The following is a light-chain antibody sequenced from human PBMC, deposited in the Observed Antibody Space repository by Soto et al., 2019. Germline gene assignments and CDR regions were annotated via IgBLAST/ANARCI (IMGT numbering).Light chain of an antibody. CDR1: QDIISW. CDR3: QQANSFPRT. CDR2: AAS. J-gene: IGKJ1*01. Sequence: DLQMTQSPSSVSASVGDRVTITCRASQDIISWLAWYQQKPGKAPKLLIYAASSLQSGVPSRFSGSGSGTDFTLTISSLQPEDFATYSCQQANSFPRTFGQGTKVEIK. V-gene: IGKV1-12*01.